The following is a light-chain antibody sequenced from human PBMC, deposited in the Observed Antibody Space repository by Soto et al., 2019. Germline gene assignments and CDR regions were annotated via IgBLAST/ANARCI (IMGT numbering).Light chain of an antibody. Sequence: DIPVTQSPSSLSASIGDRVIITCRASQPISTSLHWFQQKPGKAPKLLIYALSNLQSVVPSRFSGSGTGTEFTLIISSLEAEDVANYFCQQSDSSQLTFGGGTKVQI. CDR1: QPISTS. V-gene: IGKV1-39*01. J-gene: IGKJ4*01. CDR3: QQSDSSQLT. CDR2: ALS.